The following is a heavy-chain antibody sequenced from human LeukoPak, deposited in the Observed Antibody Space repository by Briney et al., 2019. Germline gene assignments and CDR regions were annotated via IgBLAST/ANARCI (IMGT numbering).Heavy chain of an antibody. J-gene: IGHJ4*02. D-gene: IGHD5-12*01. Sequence: EASVKVSCKASGYTFVVYYLHWVRQAPRQGLAWMAWIDPYTGNTHYEQKFQGRITVTRDTSVSTTYMELSWLTSDDTARYYCAREYSASEHWGQGTLVTVSS. CDR3: AREYSASEH. V-gene: IGHV1-2*02. CDR2: IDPYTGNT. CDR1: GYTFVVYY.